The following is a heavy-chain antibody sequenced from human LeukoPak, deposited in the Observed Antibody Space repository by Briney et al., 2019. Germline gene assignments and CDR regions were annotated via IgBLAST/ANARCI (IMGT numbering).Heavy chain of an antibody. CDR2: VYYSGSA. CDR3: AGGTYYYFDY. D-gene: IGHD1-26*01. V-gene: IGHV4-59*01. CDR1: GVSISSYY. Sequence: SETLSLTCTVSGVSISSYYWSWIRQPPGKGLEWIGYVYYSGSAHYNPSLKSRVTISVDTSKNQFSLKLSSVTAADTAVYYCAGGTYYYFDYWGQGTLVTVSS. J-gene: IGHJ4*02.